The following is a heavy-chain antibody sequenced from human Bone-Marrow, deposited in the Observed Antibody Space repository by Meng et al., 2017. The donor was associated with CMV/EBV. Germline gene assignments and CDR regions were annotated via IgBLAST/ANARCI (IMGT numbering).Heavy chain of an antibody. V-gene: IGHV4-34*01. J-gene: IGHJ5*02. D-gene: IGHD1-1*01. CDR1: GGSFSGYY. Sequence: SEPLSLPCAVYGGSFSGYYWSWIRQPPGKGLEWIGEINHSGSTNYNPSLRSRVTISLDTSKNQFSLKMRSVTAADTAVYYCARSNWNWLDPWGQGTLVTVSS. CDR3: ARSNWNWLDP. CDR2: INHSGST.